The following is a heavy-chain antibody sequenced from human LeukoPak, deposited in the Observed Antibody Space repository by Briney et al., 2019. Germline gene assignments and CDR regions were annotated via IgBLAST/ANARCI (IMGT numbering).Heavy chain of an antibody. D-gene: IGHD3-3*01. V-gene: IGHV4-39*02. CDR2: ISSSGNT. CDR3: ARLGAGPTYYDFWSGYSSFYFDY. J-gene: IGHJ4*02. CDR1: GGSTSGGNYY. Sequence: SSETLSLTCIVSGGSTSGGNYYWGWIRRPPGKGLEWIGGISSSGNTYYNPSLKSRITISVDTSKNHFSLKLSSVTAADTAVYYCARLGAGPTYYDFWSGYSSFYFDYWGQGTLVTVSS.